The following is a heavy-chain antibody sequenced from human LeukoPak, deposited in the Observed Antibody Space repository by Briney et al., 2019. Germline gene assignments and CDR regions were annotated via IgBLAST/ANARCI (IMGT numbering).Heavy chain of an antibody. Sequence: SQTLSLTCAVSGGSISSGGYSWSWIRQPPGKGLEWIGYIYHSGSTYYNPSLKSRVTISVDRSKSQFSLKLSSVTAADTAVYYCARGAGLFDIWGQGTMVTVSS. D-gene: IGHD1-14*01. J-gene: IGHJ3*02. V-gene: IGHV4-30-2*01. CDR1: GGSISSGGYS. CDR2: IYHSGST. CDR3: ARGAGLFDI.